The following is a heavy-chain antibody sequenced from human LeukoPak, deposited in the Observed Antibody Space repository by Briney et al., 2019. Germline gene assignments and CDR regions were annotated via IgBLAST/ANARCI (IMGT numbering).Heavy chain of an antibody. V-gene: IGHV4-39*01. CDR1: GGSISSSSYY. CDR2: IYYSGST. CDR3: ARGGVLWFGESLFDY. J-gene: IGHJ4*02. D-gene: IGHD3-10*01. Sequence: SETLSLTCTVSGGSISSSSYYWGWIRQPPGKGLEWIGSIYYSGSTYYNPSLKSRVTISVDTSKNQFSLKLSSVTAADTAVYYCARGGVLWFGESLFDYWGQGTLVTVSS.